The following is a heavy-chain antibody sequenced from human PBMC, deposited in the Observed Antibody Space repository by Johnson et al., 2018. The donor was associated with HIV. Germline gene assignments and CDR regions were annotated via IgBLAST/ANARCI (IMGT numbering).Heavy chain of an antibody. J-gene: IGHJ3*01. V-gene: IGHV3-66*01. CDR1: GFTVSSNY. CDR2: IYSGGST. D-gene: IGHD5-18*01. Sequence: VQLVESGVGVVQSGGSLRLSCTASGFTVSSNYMSWVRQAPGKGLEWVSVIYSGGSTYYADSVKGRFTISRDNSKNMLYLQMGSLRPDDTAVYYCARRRDTLNIWQESFDVWGQGTVVTVSS. CDR3: ARRRDTLNIWQESFDV.